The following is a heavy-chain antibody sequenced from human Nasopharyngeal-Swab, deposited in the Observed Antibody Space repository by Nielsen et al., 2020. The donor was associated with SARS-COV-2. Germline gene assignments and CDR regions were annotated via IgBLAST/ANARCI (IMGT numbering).Heavy chain of an antibody. CDR1: GFTFSDYY. D-gene: IGHD5-18*01. CDR3: ARQQLWLHYFDY. J-gene: IGHJ4*02. Sequence: LKISCAASGFTFSDYYMSWIRQAPGKGLEWVSYISSGGSTIYYADSVKGRFTISRDNAKNSLYLQMNSLRAEDTAVYYCARQQLWLHYFDYWGQGTLVTVSS. CDR2: ISSGGSTI. V-gene: IGHV3-11*01.